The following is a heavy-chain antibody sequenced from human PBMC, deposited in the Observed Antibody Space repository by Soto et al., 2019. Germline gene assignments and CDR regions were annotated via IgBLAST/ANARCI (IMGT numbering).Heavy chain of an antibody. CDR1: GASMNSYH. V-gene: IGHV4-4*07. CDR2: IHSSGST. J-gene: IGHJ5*02. D-gene: IGHD6-13*01. Sequence: QVQLQASGPGLVKPSETLSLTCTVSGASMNSYHWSWIRQPAGKGLEWIGHIHSSGSTNYNPSLKSRVTMSVDTPKNQFSLRLVSLTAADTAVYYCARDQGVAAAGITGFDPWGQGSLVTVSS. CDR3: ARDQGVAAAGITGFDP.